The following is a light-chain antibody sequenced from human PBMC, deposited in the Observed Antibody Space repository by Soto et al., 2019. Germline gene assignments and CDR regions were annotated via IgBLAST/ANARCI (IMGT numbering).Light chain of an antibody. Sequence: QSVLTQPPSASGTPGQRVTISCCGSSSNIGSNSVNWYQQLPGTAPKLIMYSSNQRPSGVPDRFSGSKSGTSASLAISGLQSEDEADYYCAAWDDSLNGVVFGGGTKLTVL. J-gene: IGLJ2*01. CDR1: SSNIGSNS. CDR3: AAWDDSLNGVV. V-gene: IGLV1-44*01. CDR2: SSN.